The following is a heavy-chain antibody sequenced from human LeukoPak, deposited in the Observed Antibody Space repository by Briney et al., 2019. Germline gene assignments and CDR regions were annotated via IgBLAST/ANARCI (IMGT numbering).Heavy chain of an antibody. Sequence: GGSLRLSCAASGFTFSSYGMHWVRQAPGKGLKWVAFIRYDGNDKFYAEFVKGRFTISRDTSRNTLYLQMNSLRPEDTAVYYCAKDLMRDRWFGESWGQGTLVTVSS. CDR1: GFTFSSYG. D-gene: IGHD3-10*01. V-gene: IGHV3-30*02. J-gene: IGHJ5*02. CDR3: AKDLMRDRWFGES. CDR2: IRYDGNDK.